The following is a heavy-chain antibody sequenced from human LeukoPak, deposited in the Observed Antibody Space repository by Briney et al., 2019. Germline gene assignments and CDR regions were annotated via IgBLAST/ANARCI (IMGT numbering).Heavy chain of an antibody. V-gene: IGHV3-23*01. CDR3: AKDRASGSGSYSYRGFDH. CDR1: GFTFNNYA. CDR2: ISSGGDYT. Sequence: GGSLRLSCAASGFTFNNYAMSWVRQAPGRGLEWVSAISSGGDYTNSADSVKGRFTISRGNSRNTLYLQMNSLRAEDTAVYYCAKDRASGSGSYSYRGFDHWGQGTLVTVSS. J-gene: IGHJ5*02. D-gene: IGHD6-19*01.